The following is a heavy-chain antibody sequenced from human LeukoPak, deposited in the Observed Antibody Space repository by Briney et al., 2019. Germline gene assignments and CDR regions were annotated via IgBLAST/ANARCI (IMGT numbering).Heavy chain of an antibody. D-gene: IGHD7-27*01. J-gene: IGHJ2*01. CDR3: AREARKTGDNPWYFDL. V-gene: IGHV1-69*04. CDR1: GGTFSSYA. CDR2: IIPILGIA. Sequence: GASVKVSCKASGGTFSSYAISWVRQAPGQGLEWMGRIIPILGIANYAQKFQGRVTITADKSTSTAYMELSSLRSEDTAVYYCAREARKTGDNPWYFDLWGRGTLVTVSS.